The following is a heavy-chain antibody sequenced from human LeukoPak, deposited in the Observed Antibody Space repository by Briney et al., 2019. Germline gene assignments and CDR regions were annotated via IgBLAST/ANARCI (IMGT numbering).Heavy chain of an antibody. V-gene: IGHV4-30-4*08. CDR1: GGSISSGDYY. Sequence: SQTLSLTCTVSGGSISSGDYYWSWIRQPPGKGLEWIGYIYYSGSTYYNPSLESRVTISVDTSKNQFSLKLSSVTAADTAVYYCARGVGDIVVVPEFDPWGQGTLVTVSS. CDR2: IYYSGST. J-gene: IGHJ5*02. D-gene: IGHD2-2*01. CDR3: ARGVGDIVVVPEFDP.